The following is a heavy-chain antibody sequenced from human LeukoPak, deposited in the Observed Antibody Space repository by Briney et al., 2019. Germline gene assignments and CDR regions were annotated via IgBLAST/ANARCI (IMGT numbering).Heavy chain of an antibody. CDR1: GGSISDYY. J-gene: IGHJ4*02. V-gene: IGHV4-59*12. CDR3: ARDNLGRGVGDRRIDY. Sequence: SETLSLTCTVSGGSISDYYWCWIRQPPGKGLEWIGYIYYSGSTNYNPSLKSRVTISVDTSKNQFSLKLSSVTAADTAVYYCARDNLGRGVGDRRIDYWGQGTLVTVSS. D-gene: IGHD3-10*01. CDR2: IYYSGST.